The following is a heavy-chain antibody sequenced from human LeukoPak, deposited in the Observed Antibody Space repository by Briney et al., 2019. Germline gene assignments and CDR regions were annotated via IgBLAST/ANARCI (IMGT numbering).Heavy chain of an antibody. V-gene: IGHV4-39*07. CDR3: ARDSLADTAMAF. J-gene: IGHJ4*02. CDR1: GGSISSSSYY. CDR2: IYYSGST. Sequence: SETLSLTCTVSGGSISSSSYYWGWIRQPPGKGLEWIGSIYYSGSTYYNQSPKSRVTISVDKSKNQFSLKLSSVTAADTAVYYCARDSLADTAMAFWGQGTLVTVSS. D-gene: IGHD5-18*01.